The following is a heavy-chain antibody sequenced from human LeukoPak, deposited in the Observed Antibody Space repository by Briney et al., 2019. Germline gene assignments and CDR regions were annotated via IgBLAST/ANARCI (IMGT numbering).Heavy chain of an antibody. CDR1: GFTFSDYY. J-gene: IGHJ3*02. Sequence: GGSLRLSCAASGFTFSDYYMSWIRQAPGKGLEWVSYISSSGSTIYYADPVKGRFTISRDNAKNSLYLQMNSLRAEDTAVYYCARDRNPQYYYDSSGYFGDAFDIWGQGTMVTVSS. D-gene: IGHD3-22*01. V-gene: IGHV3-11*04. CDR2: ISSSGSTI. CDR3: ARDRNPQYYYDSSGYFGDAFDI.